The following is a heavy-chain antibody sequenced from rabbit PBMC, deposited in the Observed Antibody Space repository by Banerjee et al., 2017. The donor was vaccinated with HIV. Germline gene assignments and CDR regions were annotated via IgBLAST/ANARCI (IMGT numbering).Heavy chain of an antibody. J-gene: IGHJ4*01. Sequence: QSLEESGGDLVKPGASLTPTCTTSGFSFSSSYYMCWVRQAPGKGLEWIGCIYTSSGSTWYASWVNGRFTISKTSSTTVTLQMTSLTAADTATYFCARNVGAGYSYTTLNLWGPGTLVTVS. CDR3: ARNVGAGYSYTTLNL. CDR2: IYTSSGST. CDR1: GFSFSSSYY. D-gene: IGHD7-1*01. V-gene: IGHV1S40*01.